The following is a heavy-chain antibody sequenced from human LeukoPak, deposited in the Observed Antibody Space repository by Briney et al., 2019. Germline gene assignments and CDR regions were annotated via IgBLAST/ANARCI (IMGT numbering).Heavy chain of an antibody. J-gene: IGHJ5*02. CDR1: GYTFTSYG. V-gene: IGHV1-18*01. Sequence: ASVKVSCKASGYTFTSYGISWVRQAPGQGLEWMGWISAYNGNTNYAQKLQGRVTMTTDTSTSTAYMELMSLRSDDTAVYYCARSEGVVPAAPLRFDPWGQGTLVTVSS. CDR3: ARSEGVVPAAPLRFDP. D-gene: IGHD2-2*01. CDR2: ISAYNGNT.